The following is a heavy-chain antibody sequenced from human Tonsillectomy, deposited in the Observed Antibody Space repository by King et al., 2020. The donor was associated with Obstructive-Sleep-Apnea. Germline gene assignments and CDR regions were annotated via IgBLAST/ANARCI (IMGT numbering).Heavy chain of an antibody. Sequence: VQLQQWGAGLLKPSETLSLTCAVYGGSFSGYYWSWIRQPPGKGLEWIGEINHSGSTNYIPSLKSRVTISVDTSKNQFSPKLSSVTAADTAVYYCARSYYDILTGYYNSPDAFDIWGQGTMVTVSS. J-gene: IGHJ3*02. V-gene: IGHV4-34*01. CDR3: ARSYYDILTGYYNSPDAFDI. D-gene: IGHD3-9*01. CDR2: INHSGST. CDR1: GGSFSGYY.